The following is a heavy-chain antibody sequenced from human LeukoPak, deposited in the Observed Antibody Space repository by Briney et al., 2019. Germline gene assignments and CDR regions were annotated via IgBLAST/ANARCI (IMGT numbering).Heavy chain of an antibody. CDR2: IWYDGSSK. V-gene: IGHV3-33*01. J-gene: IGHJ5*02. CDR1: GFTFSSYG. Sequence: PGRSLRLSCAASGFTFSSYGMHWVRQAPGKGLEWVAVIWYDGSSKYYADSVEGRFTISRDNFNNTLYLQMNSLRAEDTAVYYCARGTDTAMVTRGYNWFDPWGQGTLVTVSS. CDR3: ARGTDTAMVTRGYNWFDP. D-gene: IGHD5-18*01.